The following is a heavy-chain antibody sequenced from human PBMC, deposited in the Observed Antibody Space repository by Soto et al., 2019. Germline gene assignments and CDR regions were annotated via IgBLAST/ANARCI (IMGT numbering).Heavy chain of an antibody. J-gene: IGHJ5*02. CDR3: TKNQGVELGALASVDWYDP. Sequence: PGVSLVLSCVAACFSYENFRMSRVRQAPGKGVEWICSISGSGFKQYYADSVQGPFTIARDNSKSTVYLELNNLSGEDTALYNCTKNQGVELGALASVDWYDPWGQGSVVTVSS. CDR2: ISGSGFKQ. CDR1: CFSYENFR. D-gene: IGHD1-1*01. V-gene: IGHV3-23*01.